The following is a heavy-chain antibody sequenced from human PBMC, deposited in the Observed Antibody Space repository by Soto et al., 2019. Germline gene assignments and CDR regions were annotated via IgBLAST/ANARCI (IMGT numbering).Heavy chain of an antibody. D-gene: IGHD3-22*01. V-gene: IGHV1-18*01. CDR3: ARDESGYEGHDAFDI. CDR2: ISAYNGNT. CDR1: GYTFTSYG. Sequence: GASVKVSCKASGYTFTSYGISWVRQAPGQGLEWMGWISAYNGNTNYAQKLQGRVTMTTDTSTSTAYMELRSLRSDDTAVYYCARDESGYEGHDAFDIWGQGTMVTVSS. J-gene: IGHJ3*02.